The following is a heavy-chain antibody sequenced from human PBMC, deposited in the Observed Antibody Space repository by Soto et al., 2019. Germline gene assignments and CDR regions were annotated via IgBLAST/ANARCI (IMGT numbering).Heavy chain of an antibody. CDR3: ARDGVITFGGVIVTDY. D-gene: IGHD3-16*02. CDR2: IKQDGSEK. J-gene: IGHJ4*02. CDR1: GFIFSDYW. Sequence: EVQLVESGGGLVQPGGSLRLSCAASGFIFSDYWMSWVRQTPGKGLEWVANIKQDGSEKYYVNSVKGRFTISRDNAKISLYLQMNSLRAEDTAVYYCARDGVITFGGVIVTDYWGQGTLVTVSS. V-gene: IGHV3-7*01.